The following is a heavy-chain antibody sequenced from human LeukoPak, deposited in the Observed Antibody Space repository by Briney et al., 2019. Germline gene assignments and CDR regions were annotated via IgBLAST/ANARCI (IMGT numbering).Heavy chain of an antibody. J-gene: IGHJ4*02. D-gene: IGHD6-13*01. CDR2: IYHSGGT. CDR3: ARGASSRFEH. Sequence: SETLSLTCTVSGYSISSGYYWGWIRQPPGKGLEWIGSIYHSGGTYYNPSLKSRVTISVDKSKNQFSLKLSSVTAADTAVYYCARGASSRFEHWGQGTLVTVSS. CDR1: GYSISSGYY. V-gene: IGHV4-38-2*02.